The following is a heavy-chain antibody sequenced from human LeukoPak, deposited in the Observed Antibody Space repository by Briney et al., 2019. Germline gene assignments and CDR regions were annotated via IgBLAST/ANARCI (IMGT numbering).Heavy chain of an antibody. CDR3: AKVIRGGTGTYFDY. V-gene: IGHV3-23*01. CDR2: ISGSGGST. CDR1: GFTFSSYA. J-gene: IGHJ4*02. D-gene: IGHD1-7*01. Sequence: PGGSLRLSCAASGFTFSSYAMSWVRQAPGKGLEWVSAISGSGGSTYYADSVKGRFTISRDIPKNTLYLQMNSLRAEDTAVYYCAKVIRGGTGTYFDYWGQGTLVTVSS.